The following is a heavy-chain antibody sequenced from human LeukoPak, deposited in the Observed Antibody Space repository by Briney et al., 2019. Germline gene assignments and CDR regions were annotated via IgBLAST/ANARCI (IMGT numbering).Heavy chain of an antibody. CDR2: ISYDGSNK. V-gene: IGHV3-30*18. CDR3: AKALWFGDVDAFDI. D-gene: IGHD3-10*01. Sequence: GGSLRLSCAASGFTFSSYGMHWVRQAPGKGLEWVAVISYDGSNKYYADSVKGRFTISRDNSKNTLYLQMNSLRAEDTAAYYCAKALWFGDVDAFDIWGQGTMVTVSS. J-gene: IGHJ3*02. CDR1: GFTFSSYG.